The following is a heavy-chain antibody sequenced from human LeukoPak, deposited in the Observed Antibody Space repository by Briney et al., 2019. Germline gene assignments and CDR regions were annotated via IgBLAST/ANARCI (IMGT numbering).Heavy chain of an antibody. CDR1: GGSISSYY. Sequence: PSETLSLTCTVSGGSISSYYWSWIRQPPGKGLEWIGYIYYSGSTNYNPSLKSRVTISVDTSKNQFSLKLSSVTAADTAVYYCARDGYYYDSSGYSNWFDPWGQGTLVTVSS. V-gene: IGHV4-59*01. CDR3: ARDGYYYDSSGYSNWFDP. CDR2: IYYSGST. J-gene: IGHJ5*02. D-gene: IGHD3-22*01.